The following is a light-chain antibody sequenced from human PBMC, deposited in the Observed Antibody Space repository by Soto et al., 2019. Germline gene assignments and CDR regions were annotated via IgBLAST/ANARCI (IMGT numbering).Light chain of an antibody. Sequence: IVLTHSPGTLSLSPWERATLSCRASQSLSGRYLAWYQQKLGQAPRLLIYDVSSRASGIPDRFSGSGSGTDFTLSISRLEPEDFAVYYCQQYGSSPTFGQGTKVDIK. V-gene: IGKV3-20*01. CDR1: QSLSGRY. J-gene: IGKJ1*01. CDR2: DVS. CDR3: QQYGSSPT.